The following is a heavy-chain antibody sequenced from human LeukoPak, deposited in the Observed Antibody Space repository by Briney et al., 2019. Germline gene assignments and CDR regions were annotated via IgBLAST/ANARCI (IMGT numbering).Heavy chain of an antibody. CDR1: GGSISSNNYY. CDR2: IYYSGST. D-gene: IGHD5-18*01. CDR3: ARRRDTAMVGRFKYNWFDP. V-gene: IGHV4-39*07. Sequence: PSETLSLTCTVSGGSISSNNYYWGWIRQPPGKGLEWIVNIYYSGSTYYNPSLKSRVTISVDTSKNQFSLKLSSVTAADTAVYYCARRRDTAMVGRFKYNWFDPWGQGTLVTVSS. J-gene: IGHJ5*02.